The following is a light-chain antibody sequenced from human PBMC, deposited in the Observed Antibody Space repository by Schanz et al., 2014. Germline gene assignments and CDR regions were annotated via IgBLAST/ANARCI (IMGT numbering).Light chain of an antibody. CDR1: SSDVGSYKL. CDR2: EGS. Sequence: QSVLTQPASVSGSPGQSITISCTGTSSDVGSYKLVSWYQQHPGKAPKLMIYEGSKRPSGVSNRFSGSKSGNTASLTISGLQAEDEADYYCSSYTSSSIVVFGGGTKLTVL. CDR3: SSYTSSSIVV. V-gene: IGLV2-14*02. J-gene: IGLJ2*01.